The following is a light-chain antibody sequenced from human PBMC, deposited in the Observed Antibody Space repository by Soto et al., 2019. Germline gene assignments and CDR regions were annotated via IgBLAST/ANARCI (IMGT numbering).Light chain of an antibody. CDR2: GAS. V-gene: IGKV3-20*01. Sequence: EIGLTQSTATLSLSPGKRATLSCRASQNISSYLIWYPQKPGQAPRLLIYGASSRATGIPDRFSGSGSGTDFTLTISRLEPEDFAVYYCQQYGSSRITFGQGTLLE. CDR3: QQYGSSRIT. CDR1: QNISSY. J-gene: IGKJ5*01.